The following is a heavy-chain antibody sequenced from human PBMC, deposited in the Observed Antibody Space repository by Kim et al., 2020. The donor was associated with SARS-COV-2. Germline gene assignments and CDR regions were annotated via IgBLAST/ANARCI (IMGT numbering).Heavy chain of an antibody. CDR2: T. J-gene: IGHJ4*02. V-gene: IGHV3-73*01. CDR3: TRLKGYSSRDY. D-gene: IGHD6-13*01. Sequence: TAYAASVKGRFTISRDDSKNTAYLQMNSLKTEDTAVYYCTRLKGYSSRDYWGQGTLITVSS.